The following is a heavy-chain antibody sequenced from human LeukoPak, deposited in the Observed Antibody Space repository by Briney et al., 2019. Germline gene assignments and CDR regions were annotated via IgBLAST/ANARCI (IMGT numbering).Heavy chain of an antibody. CDR3: ARDSVSSWTSERYGMDV. V-gene: IGHV4-30-2*01. CDR2: IYHSGST. CDR1: GFPFSSYA. Sequence: LRLSCAASGFPFSSYAMTWVRQAPGKGLEWIGYIYHSGSTYYNPSLKSRVTISVDRSKNQFSLKLSSVTAADTAVYYCARDSVSSWTSERYGMDVWGQGTTVTVSS. J-gene: IGHJ6*02. D-gene: IGHD6-13*01.